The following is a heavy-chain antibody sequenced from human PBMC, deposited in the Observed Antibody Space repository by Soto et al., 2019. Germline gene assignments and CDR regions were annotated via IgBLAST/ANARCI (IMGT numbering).Heavy chain of an antibody. CDR1: GFTFSSYG. CDR3: ARGYSYTSDPDY. D-gene: IGHD6-19*01. V-gene: IGHV3-33*01. J-gene: IGHJ4*02. CDR2: IWYDGSNK. Sequence: GGSPRLSCAASGFTFSSYGMHWVRQAPGKGLEWVAIIWYDGSNKYYVDSVKGRFTISRDNSKNTLYLQMNSLRAEDTAVYYCARGYSYTSDPDYWGQGT.